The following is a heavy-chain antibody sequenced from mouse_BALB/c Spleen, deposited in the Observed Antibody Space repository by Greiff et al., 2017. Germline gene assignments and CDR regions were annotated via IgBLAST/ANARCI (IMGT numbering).Heavy chain of an antibody. J-gene: IGHJ3*01. CDR1: GFSLTSYG. CDR3: ARDGYRYFAY. V-gene: IGHV2-9*02. Sequence: VQVVESGPGLVAPSQSLSITCTVSGFSLTSYGVHWVRQPPGKGLEWLGVIWAGGSTNYNSALMSRLSISKDNSKSQVFLKMNSLQTDDTAMYYCARDGYRYFAYWGQGTLVTVSA. CDR2: IWAGGST. D-gene: IGHD2-14*01.